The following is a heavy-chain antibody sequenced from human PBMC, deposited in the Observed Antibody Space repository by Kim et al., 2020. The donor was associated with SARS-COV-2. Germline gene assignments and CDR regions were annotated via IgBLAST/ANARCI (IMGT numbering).Heavy chain of an antibody. V-gene: IGHV3-23*01. J-gene: IGHJ4*02. D-gene: IGHD3-22*01. CDR3: AKDHPSSGCATVVS. CDR1: GFTFSRYA. CDR2: VNNGGNT. Sequence: GGSLRLSCAASGFTFSRYALSWVRQAPGKGPEWIAAVNNGGNTYYEHSAKGRFTVSRDNNRNKLDLQMNTLTAEDTAVYFCAKDHPSSGCATVVSWGQAT.